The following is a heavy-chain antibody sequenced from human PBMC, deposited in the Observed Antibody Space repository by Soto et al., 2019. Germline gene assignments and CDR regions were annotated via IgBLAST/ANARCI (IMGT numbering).Heavy chain of an antibody. CDR2: IIPIFGTA. CDR1: GGTFSSYA. Sequence: QVQLVQSGAEVKKPGSSVKVSCKASGGTFSSYAISWVRQAPGQGLEWMGGIIPIFGTANYAQKFQGRVTITADKSTSTAYMELSSLRSEDTAVYYCSRDSIGYCSGGSCYRSADFAHWGQGTLVPLSS. J-gene: IGHJ4*02. D-gene: IGHD2-15*01. V-gene: IGHV1-69*06. CDR3: SRDSIGYCSGGSCYRSADFAH.